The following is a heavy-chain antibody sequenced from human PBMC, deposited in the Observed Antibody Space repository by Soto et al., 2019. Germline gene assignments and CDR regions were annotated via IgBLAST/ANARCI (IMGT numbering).Heavy chain of an antibody. J-gene: IGHJ4*02. Sequence: GGSLRLSCVASGFTFSSYSMNWVRQAPGKGLEWVSSISSSSSYIYYADSVKGRFTISRDNAKNSLYLQMNSLRAEDTAVYYCAREDPGASFDYWGQGTLVTVSS. V-gene: IGHV3-21*01. CDR2: ISSSSSYI. CDR1: GFTFSSYS. D-gene: IGHD3-10*01. CDR3: AREDPGASFDY.